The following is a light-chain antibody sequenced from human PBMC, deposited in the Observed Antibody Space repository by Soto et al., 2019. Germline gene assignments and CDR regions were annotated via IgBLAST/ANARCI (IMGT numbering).Light chain of an antibody. CDR3: QQYHNWPPGLLT. CDR1: QSVSSN. V-gene: IGKV3-15*01. J-gene: IGKJ4*01. CDR2: GAS. Sequence: EIVMTQSPATLSVSPGERATLSCRASQSVSSNLAWYQQKPGQAPRLLIYGASTRATGIPARFSGSGSGTEVTLTISSLQSEDFGVYYCQQYHNWPPGLLTFGGGTKVVIK.